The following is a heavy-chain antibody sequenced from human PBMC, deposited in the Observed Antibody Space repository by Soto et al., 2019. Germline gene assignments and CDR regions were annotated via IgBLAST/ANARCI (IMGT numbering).Heavy chain of an antibody. CDR2: INSDGNT. J-gene: IGHJ5*02. D-gene: IGHD5-12*01. V-gene: IGHV4-4*07. CDR3: ARARRLENWFDP. CDR1: GGSLFGDN. Sequence: SETLSLTCTVSGGSLFGDNCTLIRQAAGGGMEWIGRINSDGNTNYRPSMKSRVTMSVDPSRKHFSLNLTSVTAADTASYFCARARRLENWFDPWGPGIQVTVSS.